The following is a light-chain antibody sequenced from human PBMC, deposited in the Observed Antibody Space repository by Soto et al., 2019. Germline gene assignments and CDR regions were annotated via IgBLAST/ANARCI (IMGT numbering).Light chain of an antibody. CDR3: QQYHHWPPIT. CDR1: QSVDSN. Sequence: EILTTQSPSTLSLSPGERATLSCRASQSVDSNLVWYQQKPGQSPRLLIFRASTRATGIPARFSGSGSGTEFTLTISSLQSEDFAVYYCQQYHHWPPITFGQGTRLEIK. CDR2: RAS. J-gene: IGKJ5*01. V-gene: IGKV3-15*01.